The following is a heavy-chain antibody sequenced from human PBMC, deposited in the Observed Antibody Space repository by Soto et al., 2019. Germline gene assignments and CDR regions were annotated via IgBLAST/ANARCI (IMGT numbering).Heavy chain of an antibody. CDR3: ARSPRVAVVTIYYYGVEV. V-gene: IGHV4-31*03. CDR1: GGSVSSSDYY. J-gene: IGHJ6*02. Sequence: QVQLLESGPGLVKPSQTLSLTCTVSGGSVSSSDYYWSWIRQHPGKGLEWIGYIYNSGSTYYNPPLKSRVTISVATSKNHFSLKLSSVTAADTAVYFCARSPRVAVVTIYYYGVEVWGQGTTVTVSS. D-gene: IGHD4-4*01. CDR2: IYNSGST.